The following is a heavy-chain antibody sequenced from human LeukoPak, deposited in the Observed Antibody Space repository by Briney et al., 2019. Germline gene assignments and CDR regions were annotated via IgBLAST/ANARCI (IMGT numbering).Heavy chain of an antibody. CDR2: IYYSGST. CDR3: ARLGVVATINNYFDY. J-gene: IGHJ4*02. V-gene: IGHV4-30-4*01. CDR1: GGSISSGDYY. Sequence: SETLSLTCTVSGGSISSGDYYWSWIRQPPGKGLEWIGYIYYSGSTYYNPSLKGRVTISVDTSKNQFSLKLSSVTAADTAVYYCARLGVVATINNYFDYWGQGTLVTVSS. D-gene: IGHD5-12*01.